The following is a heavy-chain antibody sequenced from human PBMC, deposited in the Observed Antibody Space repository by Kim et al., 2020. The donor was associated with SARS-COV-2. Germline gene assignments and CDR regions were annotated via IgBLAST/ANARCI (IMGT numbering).Heavy chain of an antibody. Sequence: ESVKGRFTISSDNSKNTLYLQMNSLRAEDTAIYYCAKDAMDYYGSGSYWLDWGQGTLLTVSS. J-gene: IGHJ4*02. D-gene: IGHD3-10*01. CDR3: AKDAMDYYGSGSYWLD. V-gene: IGHV3-23*01.